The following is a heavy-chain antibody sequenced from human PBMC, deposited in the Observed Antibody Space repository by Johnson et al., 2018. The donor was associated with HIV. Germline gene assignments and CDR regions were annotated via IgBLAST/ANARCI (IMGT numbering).Heavy chain of an antibody. V-gene: IGHV3-30-3*01. J-gene: IGHJ3*02. D-gene: IGHD6-19*01. Sequence: QVQLVESGGGVVQTGRSLRLSCAVSGFTLSNYAMHWVRQAPGKGLEWVAFISNDGSIKFSADSVKGRFTISKDNSKNTLYLKMNSLRPEDTAVYYCVQGVPNPAGAFDIWGRGTMVTVSS. CDR2: ISNDGSIK. CDR1: GFTLSNYA. CDR3: VQGVPNPAGAFDI.